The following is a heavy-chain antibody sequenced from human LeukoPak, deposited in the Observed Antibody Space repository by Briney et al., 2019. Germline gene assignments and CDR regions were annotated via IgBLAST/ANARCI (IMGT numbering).Heavy chain of an antibody. D-gene: IGHD1-20*01. J-gene: IGHJ3*02. CDR2: FDPEDGET. Sequence: ASVKVSCKVSGYTLTELSMHWVRQAPGKGLEWMGGFDPEDGETIYAQKFQGRVTMTEDISTDTAYMELSSLRSEDTAVYYCATVRGLGITGTRGAFDIWGQGTMVTVSS. V-gene: IGHV1-24*01. CDR3: ATVRGLGITGTRGAFDI. CDR1: GYTLTELS.